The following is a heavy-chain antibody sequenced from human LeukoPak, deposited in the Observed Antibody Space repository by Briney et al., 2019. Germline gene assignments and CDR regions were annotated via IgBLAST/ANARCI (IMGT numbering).Heavy chain of an antibody. V-gene: IGHV3-7*03. CDR2: IKEDGSEK. CDR1: EFISTTYW. Sequence: GGSLRLPCVVSEFISTTYWVNWVRQAPGKGLEWVANIKEDGSEKHYVGSVEGRFSVSRDYAKNSLSLQMNSLRGEDTAVYYCAVGSGWLSDYRSQGTLVTVSS. D-gene: IGHD6-19*01. J-gene: IGHJ4*02. CDR3: AVGSGWLSDY.